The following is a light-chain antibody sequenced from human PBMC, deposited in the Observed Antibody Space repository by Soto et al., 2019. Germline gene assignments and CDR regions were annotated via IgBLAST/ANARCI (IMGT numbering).Light chain of an antibody. V-gene: IGKV3-11*01. J-gene: IGKJ4*01. CDR3: QHRADWPRFT. CDR1: QSVRTY. CDR2: DAS. Sequence: EIVLTQSPATLSLSPGERATLSCRASQSVRTYLAWYQQKPGQAPRLLIYDASNRATGIPARFSGSGSGTDFTLTISSLEPEDFAVYYCQHRADWPRFTFGGGTKVEI.